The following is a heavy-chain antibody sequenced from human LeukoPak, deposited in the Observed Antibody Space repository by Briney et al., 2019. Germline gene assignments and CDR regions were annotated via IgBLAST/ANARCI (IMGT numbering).Heavy chain of an antibody. CDR3: ARDEYRNSGSYYFGY. J-gene: IGHJ4*02. CDR2: INPNSGGT. CDR1: GYTFTGYY. D-gene: IGHD1-26*01. Sequence: ASVKVSCKASGYTFTGYYMHWVRQAPGQGLEWMGWINPNSGGTNYAQKFQGRVTMTRDTSISTAYMELSRLRSDDTAVYYCARDEYRNSGSYYFGYRGQGTLVTVSS. V-gene: IGHV1-2*02.